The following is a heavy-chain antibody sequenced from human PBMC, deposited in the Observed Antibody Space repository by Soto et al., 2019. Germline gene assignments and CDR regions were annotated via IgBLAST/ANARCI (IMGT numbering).Heavy chain of an antibody. CDR2: IDPSDSYT. Sequence: LKISCKGSGYSFTSYWISWVRQMPGKGLEWMGRIDPSDSYTNYSPSFQGHVTISADKSISTAYLQWSSLKASDTAMYYCARPLPGNYYDSSGYGYWGQGTTVTVSS. J-gene: IGHJ4*02. V-gene: IGHV5-10-1*01. D-gene: IGHD3-22*01. CDR1: GYSFTSYW. CDR3: ARPLPGNYYDSSGYGY.